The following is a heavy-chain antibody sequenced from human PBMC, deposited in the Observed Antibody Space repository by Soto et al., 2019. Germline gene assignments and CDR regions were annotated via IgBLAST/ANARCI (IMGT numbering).Heavy chain of an antibody. CDR3: ASDVSGSYYHVRFDP. Sequence: EVQLVESGGGLVKPGGSLRLSCAASGFTFSSYSMNWVRQAPGKGLEWVSSISSSSSYIYYADSVKGRFTISRDNAKNSLYLQMNSLRAEDTAVYYCASDVSGSYYHVRFDPWGQGTLVTVSS. D-gene: IGHD3-10*01. CDR2: ISSSSSYI. V-gene: IGHV3-21*01. CDR1: GFTFSSYS. J-gene: IGHJ5*02.